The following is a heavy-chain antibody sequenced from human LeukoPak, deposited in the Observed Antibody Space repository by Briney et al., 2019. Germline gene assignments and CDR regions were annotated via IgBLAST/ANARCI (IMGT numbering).Heavy chain of an antibody. CDR3: ARDFERLLGYSCYFDY. V-gene: IGHV1-2*02. CDR2: INPNSGGT. J-gene: IGHJ4*02. Sequence: GASVKVSCKASGYTFTGYYMHWVRQAPGQGLEWMGWINPNSGGTNYAQKFQGRVTMTRDTSISTAYMELSRLRSDDTAVYYCARDFERLLGYSCYFDYWGQGTLVTVSS. D-gene: IGHD3-9*01. CDR1: GYTFTGYY.